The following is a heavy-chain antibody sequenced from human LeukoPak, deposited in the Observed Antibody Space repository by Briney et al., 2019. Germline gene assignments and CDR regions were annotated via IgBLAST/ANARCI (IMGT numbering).Heavy chain of an antibody. CDR2: ISSSGNTI. V-gene: IGHV3-48*03. CDR3: ARDEEGDYDFDY. J-gene: IGHJ4*02. Sequence: GGSLRLSCAASGFTFSSYEINWVRQAPGKGLEWVSHISSSGNTIHYADSVKGRFTVSRDNAKNSVYLQMNSLRAEDTAVYYCARDEEGDYDFDYWGQGTLVTVSS. CDR1: GFTFSSYE. D-gene: IGHD4-17*01.